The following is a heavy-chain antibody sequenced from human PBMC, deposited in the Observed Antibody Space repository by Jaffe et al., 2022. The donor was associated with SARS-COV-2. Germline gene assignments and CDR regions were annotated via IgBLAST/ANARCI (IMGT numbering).Heavy chain of an antibody. CDR1: GYTFTSYA. J-gene: IGHJ3*02. V-gene: IGHV1-3*01. D-gene: IGHD3-22*01. CDR2: INAGNGNT. Sequence: QVQLVQSGAEVKKPGASVKVSCKASGYTFTSYAMHWVRQAPGQRLEWMGWINAGNGNTKYSQKFQGRVTITRDTSASTAYMELSSLRSEDTAVYYCARDRRVITPDAFDIWGQGTMVTVSS. CDR3: ARDRRVITPDAFDI.